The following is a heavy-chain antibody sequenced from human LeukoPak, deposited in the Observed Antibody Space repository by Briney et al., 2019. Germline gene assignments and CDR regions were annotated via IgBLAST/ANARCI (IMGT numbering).Heavy chain of an antibody. Sequence: ASVKVSCKASGGTVSRNTISWVRHAPGQGLEWMGGIIPIFGTAIYAQKFQGRVTITADESTNTAYMELSSLRSEDTAVYYCAKIYCSSTSCYDGRGWFDPWGQGTLVTVSS. CDR2: IIPIFGTA. CDR3: AKIYCSSTSCYDGRGWFDP. CDR1: GGTVSRNT. J-gene: IGHJ5*02. D-gene: IGHD2-2*01. V-gene: IGHV1-69*13.